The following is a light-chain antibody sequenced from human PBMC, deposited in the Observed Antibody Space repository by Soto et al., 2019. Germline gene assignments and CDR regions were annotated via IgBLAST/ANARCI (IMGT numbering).Light chain of an antibody. CDR1: QTVLYSSNNQNS. CDR3: QQYYTTPWT. CDR2: WAS. Sequence: DIVMTQSPDSLAVSLGERATINCKSSQTVLYSSNNQNSLAWYQQKPGQPPNPLIYWASTRESGVPDRFSGSGSGTDFTLTISSLQAEDVAVYYCQQYYTTPWTFGQGTKVEIK. J-gene: IGKJ1*01. V-gene: IGKV4-1*01.